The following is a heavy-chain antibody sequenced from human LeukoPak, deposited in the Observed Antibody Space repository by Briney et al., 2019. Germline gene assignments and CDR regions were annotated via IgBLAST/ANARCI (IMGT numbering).Heavy chain of an antibody. CDR3: ARSKRRKYYYESSGYDY. CDR2: ISYSGST. D-gene: IGHD3-22*01. V-gene: IGHV4-39*07. J-gene: IGHJ4*02. CDR1: GDSISNSSYY. Sequence: SETLSLTCTVSGDSISNSSYYWGWIRQPPGKGLEWIGSISYSGSTYSNPSLKGRVTISVDTSKNQFSLKLSSVTAADTAVYYCARSKRRKYYYESSGYDYWGQGTLVTVSS.